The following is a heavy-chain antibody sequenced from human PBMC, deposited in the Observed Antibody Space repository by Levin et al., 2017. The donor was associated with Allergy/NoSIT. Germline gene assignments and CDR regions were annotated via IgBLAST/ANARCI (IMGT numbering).Heavy chain of an antibody. CDR2: ISSGGDIM. CDR3: ARGAEYSSSSVDS. J-gene: IGHJ4*02. CDR1: GFTFSSNS. V-gene: IGHV3-48*02. D-gene: IGHD6-6*01. Sequence: GGSLRLSCEASGFTFSSNSMNWVRQAPGKGLEWLSYISSGGDIMYYSDSVKGRFTISRDNAKNSLYLQMNSLRDEDTAVYYCARGAEYSSSSVDSWGQGTLVTVSS.